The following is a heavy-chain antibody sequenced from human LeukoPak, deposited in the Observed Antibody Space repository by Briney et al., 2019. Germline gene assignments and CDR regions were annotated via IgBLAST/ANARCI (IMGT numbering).Heavy chain of an antibody. CDR2: ISFDGST. J-gene: IGHJ4*02. CDR3: ARGAPYCSSTSCYLGY. D-gene: IGHD2-2*01. V-gene: IGHV3-74*01. CDR1: GFTFSDYW. Sequence: PGGSLRLSCAASGFTFSDYWMHWVRQAPGKGLVWVSCISFDGSTTYADSVKGRFTISRDNSKNTLYLQMNSLRAEDTAVYYCARGAPYCSSTSCYLGYWGQGTLVTVSS.